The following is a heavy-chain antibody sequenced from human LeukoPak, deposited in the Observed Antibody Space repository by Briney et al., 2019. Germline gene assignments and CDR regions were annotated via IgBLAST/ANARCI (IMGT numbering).Heavy chain of an antibody. CDR2: IIPILGIA. V-gene: IGHV1-69*04. J-gene: IGHJ3*02. D-gene: IGHD2/OR15-2a*01. CDR3: AREGLVIRAAFDI. CDR1: GGTFSSYT. Sequence: SVKVSCKASGGTFSSYTISWVRQAPGQGLEWMGRIIPILGIANYAQKFQGIVTITADKSTSTAYMELSSLRSEDTAVYYCAREGLVIRAAFDIWGQGTMVTVSS.